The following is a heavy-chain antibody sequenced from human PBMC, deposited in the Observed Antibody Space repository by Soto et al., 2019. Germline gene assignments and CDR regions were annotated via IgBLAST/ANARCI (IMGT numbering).Heavy chain of an antibody. CDR2: IWNDGSHA. CDR3: ARDQTDSGGYSDS. Sequence: GGSLRLSCEGSGFPFRSYGIQWVRQAPGKGLEWLGLIWNDGSHAYYADSVKGRFTISRDNSKNTVFLQVSNLRAEDTAVYFCARDQTDSGGYSDSWGQGTLVTVSS. J-gene: IGHJ4*02. CDR1: GFPFRSYG. V-gene: IGHV3-33*01. D-gene: IGHD2-15*01.